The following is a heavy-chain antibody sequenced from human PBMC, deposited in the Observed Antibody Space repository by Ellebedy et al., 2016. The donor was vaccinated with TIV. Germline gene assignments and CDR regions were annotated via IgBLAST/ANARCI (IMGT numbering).Heavy chain of an antibody. CDR3: ARQCTSTSCYNLGYGMDV. V-gene: IGHV1-18*04. Sequence: AASVKVSCKASGYTFISYSISWVRQAPGQGLEWLGWISPYNGDTNYAQKVQERVTMTTDTSTSTAYMELRSLRSDDTAVYYCARQCTSTSCYNLGYGMDVWGHGTTVTVSS. J-gene: IGHJ6*02. D-gene: IGHD2-2*02. CDR1: GYTFISYS. CDR2: ISPYNGDT.